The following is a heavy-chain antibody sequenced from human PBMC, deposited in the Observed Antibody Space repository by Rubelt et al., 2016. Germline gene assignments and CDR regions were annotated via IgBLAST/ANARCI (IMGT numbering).Heavy chain of an antibody. V-gene: IGHV1-2*02. CDR2: INPNSGGT. CDR3: ARAKTNRQYNWFDP. J-gene: IGHJ5*02. Sequence: MHWVRQAPGQGLEWMGWINPNSGGTNYAQKFQGRVTMTRDTSISTAYMELSRLRSDDTAVYYCARAKTNRQYNWFDPWGQGTLVTVSS. D-gene: IGHD4-11*01.